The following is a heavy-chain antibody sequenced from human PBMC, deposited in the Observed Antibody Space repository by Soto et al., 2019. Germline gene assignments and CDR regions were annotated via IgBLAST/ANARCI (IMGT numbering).Heavy chain of an antibody. J-gene: IGHJ4*02. V-gene: IGHV4-34*01. CDR1: GGSFSGYY. D-gene: IGHD3-22*01. CDR2: INHSGST. Sequence: LPLTCAVYGGSFSGYYWSWIRQPPGKGLEWIGEINHSGSTNYNPSLKSRVTISVDTSKNQFSLKLSSVTAADTAVYYCGEGHYYDSSGYPRWGQGTLVTVSS. CDR3: GEGHYYDSSGYPR.